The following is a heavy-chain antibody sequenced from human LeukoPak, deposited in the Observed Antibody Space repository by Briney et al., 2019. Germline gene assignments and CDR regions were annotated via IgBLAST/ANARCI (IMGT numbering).Heavy chain of an antibody. Sequence: ASVKVSCKASGYTFTTYAMNWVRQAPGQGLEWMGWINTNTGNPTYAQGFTGRFVFSLDTSVSTAYLQISSLKAEDTAVYYCASLFWDTTVPFDDYWGQGTLVTVSS. D-gene: IGHD4-17*01. CDR1: GYTFTTYA. V-gene: IGHV7-4-1*02. CDR3: ASLFWDTTVPFDDY. CDR2: INTNTGNP. J-gene: IGHJ4*02.